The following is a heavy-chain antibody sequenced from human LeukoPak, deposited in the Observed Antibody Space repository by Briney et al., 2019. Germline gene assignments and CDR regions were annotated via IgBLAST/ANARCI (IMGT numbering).Heavy chain of an antibody. CDR1: GYTFTIYD. CDR3: ARMIEQWLVRALYFDY. Sequence: ASVKVSCKASGYTFTIYDINWVRQATGQGLEWMGWMNPNSGNTGYAQKFQGRVTMTRNTSISTAYMELSSLRSEDTAVYYCARMIEQWLVRALYFDYWGQGTLVTVSS. D-gene: IGHD6-19*01. V-gene: IGHV1-8*01. CDR2: MNPNSGNT. J-gene: IGHJ4*02.